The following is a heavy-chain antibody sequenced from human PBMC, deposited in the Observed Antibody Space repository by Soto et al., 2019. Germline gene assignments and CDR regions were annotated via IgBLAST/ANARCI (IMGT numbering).Heavy chain of an antibody. CDR1: GFTFSSYA. J-gene: IGHJ4*02. CDR3: AKDSSWSSSYYFDY. D-gene: IGHD6-6*01. Sequence: EVQLLESGGGLVQPGGSLRLSCAASGFTFSSYAMSWVRQALGKGLEWVSAISGSGGSTYYADSVKGRFTISRDNSKNTLYLQINSLRAEDTAVYYCAKDSSWSSSYYFDYWGQGTLVTVSS. V-gene: IGHV3-23*01. CDR2: ISGSGGST.